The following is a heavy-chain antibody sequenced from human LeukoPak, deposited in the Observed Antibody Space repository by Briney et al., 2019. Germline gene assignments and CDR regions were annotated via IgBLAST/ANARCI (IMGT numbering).Heavy chain of an antibody. CDR1: RFTFTSYS. CDR2: ISSSSSYI. CDR3: ARDRKRWLQFFAAFDI. Sequence: GVSLRLSCAASRFTFTSYSMNWVRQAPGKVLKWVSSISSSSSYIYYADSVKGRFTISRDNAKNSLYLQMNSLRAEDTAVYYCARDRKRWLQFFAAFDIWGQGTMVTVSS. D-gene: IGHD5-24*01. J-gene: IGHJ3*02. V-gene: IGHV3-21*01.